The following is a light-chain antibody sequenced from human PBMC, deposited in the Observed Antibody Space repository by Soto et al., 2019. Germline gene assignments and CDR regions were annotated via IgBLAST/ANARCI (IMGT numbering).Light chain of an antibody. CDR3: HQHGSSPFT. V-gene: IGKV3-20*01. CDR2: GAS. J-gene: IGKJ3*01. CDR1: QSVGSY. Sequence: EIVLTQSPSTLSLSPGERASLSCRASQSVGSYLAWYQQKPGQAPRLLIYGASTRATGIPDRFSGGGSGTDFTLTISRLEPEDLAVYYCHQHGSSPFTFGPGTKVDIK.